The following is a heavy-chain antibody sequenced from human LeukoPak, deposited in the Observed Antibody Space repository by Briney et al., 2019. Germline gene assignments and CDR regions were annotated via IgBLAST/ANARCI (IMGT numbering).Heavy chain of an antibody. Sequence: ETLSLTCAVYGGSFSGYYWSWIRQPPGKGLEWVSGISGSGGDTYYADSVKGRFTISRDNSKNTLYLQMNSLRAEDTAVYYCARDLGQYYDTSDNWFDPWGQGTLVTVSS. CDR2: ISGSGGDT. J-gene: IGHJ5*02. CDR1: GGSFSGYY. V-gene: IGHV3-23*01. D-gene: IGHD3-22*01. CDR3: ARDLGQYYDTSDNWFDP.